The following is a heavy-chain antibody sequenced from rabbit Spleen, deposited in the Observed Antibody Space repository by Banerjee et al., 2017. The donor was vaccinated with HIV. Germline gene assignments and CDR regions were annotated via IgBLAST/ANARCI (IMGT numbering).Heavy chain of an antibody. CDR2: IDTGNDKT. D-gene: IGHD7-1*01. J-gene: IGHJ6*01. Sequence: EESGGDLVKPGASLTLTCTASGFTLSSYDMCWVRQAPGKGLEWIACIDTGNDKTGYASWAKGRFTISKTSSTTVTLQMTSLTAADTATYFCARGSNGGVPDYDHAFDLWGPGTLVTVS. CDR1: GFTLSSYD. CDR3: ARGSNGGVPDYDHAFDL. V-gene: IGHV1S40*01.